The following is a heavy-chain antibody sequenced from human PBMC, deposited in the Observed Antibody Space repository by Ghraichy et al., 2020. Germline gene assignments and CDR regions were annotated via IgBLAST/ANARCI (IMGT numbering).Heavy chain of an antibody. Sequence: GGSLRLSCAASGFTFSTYSMRWVRQAPGKGLEWISYISGSSSTIQYADSVKGRLTISRDNAKNSLYLQMNSLRDEDTGVYYCATNAETGYWGQGTLVSVSA. CDR3: ATNAETGY. CDR1: GFTFSTYS. CDR2: ISGSSSTI. J-gene: IGHJ4*02. D-gene: IGHD1-14*01. V-gene: IGHV3-48*02.